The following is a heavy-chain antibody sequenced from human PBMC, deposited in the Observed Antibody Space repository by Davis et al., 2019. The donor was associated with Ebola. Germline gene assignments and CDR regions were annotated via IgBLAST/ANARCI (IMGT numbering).Heavy chain of an antibody. CDR1: GGSFSSYY. CDR2: IYYSGST. Sequence: MPSETLSLTCAVYGGSFSSYYWSWIRQPPGKGLEWIGYIYYSGSTNYNPSLKSRVTISVDTSKNQFSLKLSSVTAADTAVYYCARDRSIAAREGYYYYYGMDVWGQGTTVTVSS. D-gene: IGHD6-6*01. J-gene: IGHJ6*02. V-gene: IGHV4-59*01. CDR3: ARDRSIAAREGYYYYYGMDV.